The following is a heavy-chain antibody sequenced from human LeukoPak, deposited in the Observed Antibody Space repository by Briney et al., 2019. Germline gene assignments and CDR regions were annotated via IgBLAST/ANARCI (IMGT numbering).Heavy chain of an antibody. D-gene: IGHD3-16*01. Sequence: SVKVSCKASGFTSTNFAVQWVRQARGQRLEWIGWIIVGSGATKCAQDFQERVTITRDLSTSTLYMELRGLTSEDTAVYYCAADLSNPRMGASYLDSWGQGTLVTVSP. CDR3: AADLSNPRMGASYLDS. J-gene: IGHJ4*02. CDR2: IIVGSGAT. CDR1: GFTSTNFA. V-gene: IGHV1-58*01.